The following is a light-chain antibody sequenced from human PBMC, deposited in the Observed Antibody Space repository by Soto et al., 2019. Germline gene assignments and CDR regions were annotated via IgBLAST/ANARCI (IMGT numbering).Light chain of an antibody. CDR2: GAS. J-gene: IGKJ1*01. Sequence: EIVMTQSPATLSVSPGERATLCCRASQSVSSNLAWYQQKPGQAPRLLIYGASTRATGIPARFSGSGSGTEFTLTISSLQSVDFAVYYCQQYNNWPKTFGQGTKVEIK. V-gene: IGKV3-15*01. CDR1: QSVSSN. CDR3: QQYNNWPKT.